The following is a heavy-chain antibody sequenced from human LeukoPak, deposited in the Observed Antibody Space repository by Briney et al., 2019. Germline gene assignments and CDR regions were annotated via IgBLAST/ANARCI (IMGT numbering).Heavy chain of an antibody. J-gene: IGHJ6*03. CDR2: ISGSGGSGSGGST. CDR3: YSSGFHYYYYMDV. Sequence: GGSLRLSCAASGFTFSSYAMSWVRQAPGKGLEWVSGISGSGGSGSGGSTYYADPVKGRFTISRDNSKNTLYLQMNSLRAEDTAVYYCYSSGFHYYYYMDVWGKGTTVTVSS. D-gene: IGHD6-19*01. V-gene: IGHV3-23*01. CDR1: GFTFSSYA.